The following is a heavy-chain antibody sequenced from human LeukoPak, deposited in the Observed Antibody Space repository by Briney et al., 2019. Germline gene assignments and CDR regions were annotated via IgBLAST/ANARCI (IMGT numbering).Heavy chain of an antibody. D-gene: IGHD3-3*01. CDR2: IRYHGSDK. J-gene: IGHJ4*02. V-gene: IGHV3-30*02. CDR3: AKDPGKYFLEFDY. Sequence: GGSLRLSCAASGFTFSTCGMHWVRQAPGKGLEWVAFIRYHGSDKYYADSVKGRFTISRDNSENMVYLQMNSLRAEDTAVYYCAKDPGKYFLEFDYRGQGTLVTVSS. CDR1: GFTFSTCG.